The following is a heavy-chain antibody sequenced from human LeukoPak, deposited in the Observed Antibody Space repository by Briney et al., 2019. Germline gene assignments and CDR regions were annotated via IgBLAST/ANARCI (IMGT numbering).Heavy chain of an antibody. J-gene: IGHJ5*02. V-gene: IGHV1-8*01. CDR3: ARGAYYYDSSGYYLEYNWFDP. CDR1: GYTFTSYD. Sequence: ASVKVSCKASGYTFTSYDINWVRQATGQGLEWMGWMNPNSGNTGYAQKFQGRVTMTRNTSISTAYMELSSQRSEDTAVYYCARGAYYYDSSGYYLEYNWFDPWGQGTLVTVSS. CDR2: MNPNSGNT. D-gene: IGHD3-22*01.